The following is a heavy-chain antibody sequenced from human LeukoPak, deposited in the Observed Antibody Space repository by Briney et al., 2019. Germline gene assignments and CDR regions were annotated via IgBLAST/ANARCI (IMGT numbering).Heavy chain of an antibody. CDR1: GFTFDDYG. CDR2: INWNGGST. V-gene: IGHV3-20*04. Sequence: GGSLRLSCAASGFTFDDYGMSWVRQAPGKGLEWVSGINWNGGSTGYADSVKGRFTISRDNAKDSLYLQMNSLRAEDTALYYCARRGIAVAGNDYWGQGTLVTVSS. D-gene: IGHD6-19*01. J-gene: IGHJ4*02. CDR3: ARRGIAVAGNDY.